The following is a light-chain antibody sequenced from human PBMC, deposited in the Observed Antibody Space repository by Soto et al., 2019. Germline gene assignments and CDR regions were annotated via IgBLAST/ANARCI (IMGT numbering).Light chain of an antibody. Sequence: EIVFTQSPATLSFSPGERATLSCRASQSVSSYLAWYQQKPGQAPRLLIYDASNRATGIPARFSGSGSGTDFTLTISSLEPEDFALYYCQQRSTWPPTFGQGTRLEIK. CDR3: QQRSTWPPT. J-gene: IGKJ5*01. V-gene: IGKV3-11*01. CDR2: DAS. CDR1: QSVSSY.